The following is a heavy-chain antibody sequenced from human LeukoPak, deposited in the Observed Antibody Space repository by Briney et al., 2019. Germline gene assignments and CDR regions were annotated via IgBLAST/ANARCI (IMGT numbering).Heavy chain of an antibody. Sequence: PGGSLRLSCAASGFTFSSYAMSWVRQTPAKGLEWGSAISGSGGSAFYADSVKGRLTISRDKSKNTLYLQMNSLRAADTAVYYCAKAKGRKRDYWGQGTLVTVSS. CDR2: ISGSGGSA. CDR3: AKAKGRKRDY. CDR1: GFTFSSYA. J-gene: IGHJ4*02. V-gene: IGHV3-23*01.